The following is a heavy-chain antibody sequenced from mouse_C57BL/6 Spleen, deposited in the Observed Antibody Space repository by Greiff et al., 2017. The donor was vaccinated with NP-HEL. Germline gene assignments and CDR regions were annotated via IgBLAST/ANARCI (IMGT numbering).Heavy chain of an antibody. CDR3: ARGGNWDGYYAMDY. CDR1: GFTFSDYG. Sequence: VKLVESGGGLVKPGGSLKLSCAASGFTFSDYGMHWVRQAPEKGLEWVAYISSGSSTIYYADTVKGRFTISRDNAKNTLFLQMTSLRSEDTAMYYCARGGNWDGYYAMDYWGQGTSVTVSS. D-gene: IGHD4-1*01. V-gene: IGHV5-17*01. CDR2: ISSGSSTI. J-gene: IGHJ4*01.